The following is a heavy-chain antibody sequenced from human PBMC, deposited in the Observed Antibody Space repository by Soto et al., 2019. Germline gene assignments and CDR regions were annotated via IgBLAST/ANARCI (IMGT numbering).Heavy chain of an antibody. D-gene: IGHD6-19*01. CDR1: GYTFTGYY. CDR3: ARDAEQWLIDYFDY. CDR2: INPNSGGT. Sequence: ASVKVSCKASGYTFTGYYMHWVRQAPGQGLEWMGWINPNSGGTNYAQKFQGRVTMTRDTSISTAYMELSKLRSDDTAVYYCARDAEQWLIDYFDYWGQGTLVTVSS. V-gene: IGHV1-2*02. J-gene: IGHJ4*02.